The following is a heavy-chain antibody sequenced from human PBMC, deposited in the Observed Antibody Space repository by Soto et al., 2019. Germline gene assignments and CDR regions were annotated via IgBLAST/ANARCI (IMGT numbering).Heavy chain of an antibody. Sequence: SVKVSFKAYGGPFSSYAISLVRQAPGQGVEWMGGIITIFGTANYSQKFHGRVTITADESTSTAYMELSSLRSEDTAVYYCARDRGYYDSSGYSDWYFDLWGRGTLVTVSS. CDR2: IITIFGTA. V-gene: IGHV1-69*13. J-gene: IGHJ2*01. CDR3: ARDRGYYDSSGYSDWYFDL. D-gene: IGHD3-22*01. CDR1: GGPFSSYA.